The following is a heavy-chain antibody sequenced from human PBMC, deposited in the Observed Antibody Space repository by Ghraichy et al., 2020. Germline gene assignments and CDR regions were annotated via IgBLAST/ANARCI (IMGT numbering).Heavy chain of an antibody. CDR2: ISSSSSTI. D-gene: IGHD5-12*01. V-gene: IGHV3-48*02. Sequence: GGSLRLSCAASGFTFSSYSMNWVRQAPGKGLEWVSYISSSSSTIYYADSVKGRFTISRDNAKNSLYLQMNSLRDEDTAVYYCARDEGGYGGGYYFDYWGQGTLVTVSS. CDR3: ARDEGGYGGGYYFDY. CDR1: GFTFSSYS. J-gene: IGHJ4*02.